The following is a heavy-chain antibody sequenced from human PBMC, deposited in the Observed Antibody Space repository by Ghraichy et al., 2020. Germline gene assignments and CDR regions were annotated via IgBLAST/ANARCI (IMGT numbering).Heavy chain of an antibody. V-gene: IGHV1-2*04. D-gene: IGHD3-22*01. CDR2: INPNSGGT. Sequence: ASVKVSCKASGYTFTGYYMHWVRQAPGQGLEWMGWINPNSGGTNYAQKFQGWVTMTRDTSISTAYMELSRLRSDDTAVYYCARGYYEGGGAFSIWGQGTMVTVSS. CDR1: GYTFTGYY. CDR3: ARGYYEGGGAFSI. J-gene: IGHJ3*02.